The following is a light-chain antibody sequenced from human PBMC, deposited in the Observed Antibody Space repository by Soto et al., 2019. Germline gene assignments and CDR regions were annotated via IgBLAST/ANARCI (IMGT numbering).Light chain of an antibody. CDR2: LEGSGSY. V-gene: IGLV4-60*03. CDR3: ETWDINTRI. J-gene: IGLJ2*01. CDR1: SGHSSYI. Sequence: QSVLTQSSSASASLGSSVKLTCTLSSGHSSYIIAWHQQQPGKAPRYLMKLEGSGSYNKGSGVPDRFSGSNSGADRYLTISNLQSEDEADYYCETWDINTRIFGGGTKVTVL.